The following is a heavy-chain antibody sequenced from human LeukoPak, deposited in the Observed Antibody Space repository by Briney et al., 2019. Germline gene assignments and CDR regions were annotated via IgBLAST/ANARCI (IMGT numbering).Heavy chain of an antibody. V-gene: IGHV4-39*01. CDR2: IYCSGST. J-gene: IGHJ4*02. D-gene: IGHD3-3*01. CDR1: GGSISSISYY. CDR3: ASSSGAAYYDFWSGGPLAFDY. Sequence: SETLCLTCTVSGGSISSISYYWGWIRQPPAKGLEWIGSIYCSGSTYYNPSLKSRVTISVDTSKNQFSLKLSSVTAADTAVYYCASSSGAAYYDFWSGGPLAFDYRGQGTLATVSS.